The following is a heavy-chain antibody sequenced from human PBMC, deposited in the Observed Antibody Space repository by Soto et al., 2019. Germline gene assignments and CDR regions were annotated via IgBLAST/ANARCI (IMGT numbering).Heavy chain of an antibody. Sequence: SETLSLTCAVYGGSFSGYYWSWTRQPPGKGLEWIGEINHSGSTNYNPSLKSRVTISVDTSKNQFSLKLSSVTAADTAVYYCARHYCSGGSCSTKSYYFDYWGQGTLVTVSS. V-gene: IGHV4-34*01. CDR1: GGSFSGYY. J-gene: IGHJ4*02. CDR3: ARHYCSGGSCSTKSYYFDY. D-gene: IGHD2-15*01. CDR2: INHSGST.